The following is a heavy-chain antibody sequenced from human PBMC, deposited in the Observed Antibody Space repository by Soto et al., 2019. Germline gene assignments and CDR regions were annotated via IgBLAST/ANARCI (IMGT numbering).Heavy chain of an antibody. Sequence: QITLKESGPTLVRPPQTLTLTCTFSGFSLTSGVGVGWIRQPPGKALEWLALIYWDDDKRSSPSLKNRLTITKDTSKNHVVLTMTNVGPVDTATYFCAHIDPEIVTVGGHGGFDYWGQGTLVTVSS. J-gene: IGHJ4*02. V-gene: IGHV2-5*02. CDR2: IYWDDDK. D-gene: IGHD5-12*01. CDR1: GFSLTSGVG. CDR3: AHIDPEIVTVGGHGGFDY.